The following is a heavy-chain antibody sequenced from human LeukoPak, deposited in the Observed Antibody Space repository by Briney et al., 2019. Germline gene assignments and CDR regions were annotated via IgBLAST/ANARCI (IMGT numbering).Heavy chain of an antibody. J-gene: IGHJ6*04. D-gene: IGHD3-10*01. CDR3: ARQTPYYGSGSYYYGMDV. CDR1: GYSFTSYW. CDR2: IDPSDSYT. Sequence: GESLKISCKGSGYSFTSYWISWVRQMPGKGLEWMGRIDPSDSYTNYSPSFQGHVTISADKPISTAYLQWSSLKASDTAMYYCARQTPYYGSGSYYYGMDVWGKGTTVTVSS. V-gene: IGHV5-10-1*01.